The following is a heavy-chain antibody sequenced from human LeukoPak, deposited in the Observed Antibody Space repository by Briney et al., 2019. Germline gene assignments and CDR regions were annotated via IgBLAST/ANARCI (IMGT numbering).Heavy chain of an antibody. CDR3: AREAVTRNYFDY. J-gene: IGHJ4*02. CDR2: INSDGSST. Sequence: PGGSLRLSCAASGFTFGSYWMHWVRQAPGKGLVWVSRINSDGSSTSYADSVKGRFTISRDNSKNTLYLQMNSLRAEDTAVYYCAREAVTRNYFDYWGQGTLVTVSS. D-gene: IGHD4-17*01. V-gene: IGHV3-74*01. CDR1: GFTFGSYW.